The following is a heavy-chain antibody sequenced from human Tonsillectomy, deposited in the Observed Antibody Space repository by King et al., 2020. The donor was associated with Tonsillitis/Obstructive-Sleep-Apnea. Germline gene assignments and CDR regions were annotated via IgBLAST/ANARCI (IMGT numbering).Heavy chain of an antibody. V-gene: IGHV3-23*04. CDR2: ISGSGGST. Sequence: VQLVESGGGLVQPGGSLRLSCAASGFTFSSYAMSWVRQAPGKGLEWVSAISGSGGSTYYADSVKGRFTISRDNSKSTLYLQMSSLRAEDTAVYYCAKAPSDTSMADYYYYMDVWGKGTTVTVSS. CDR1: GFTFSSYA. J-gene: IGHJ6*03. D-gene: IGHD5-18*01. CDR3: AKAPSDTSMADYYYYMDV.